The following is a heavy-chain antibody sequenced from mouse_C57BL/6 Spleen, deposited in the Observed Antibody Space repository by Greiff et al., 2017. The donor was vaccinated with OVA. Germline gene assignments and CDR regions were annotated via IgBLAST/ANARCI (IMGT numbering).Heavy chain of an antibody. CDR1: GFTFSDYG. CDR3: ARGATVVEDFDY. D-gene: IGHD1-1*01. V-gene: IGHV5-17*01. CDR2: ISSGSSTI. Sequence: EVKLVESGGGLVKPGGSLKLSCAASGFTFSDYGMHWVRQAPEKGLEWVAYISSGSSTIYYADTVKGRFTISRDNAKNTLFLQMTSLRSEDTAMYYCARGATVVEDFDYWGQGTTLTVSS. J-gene: IGHJ2*01.